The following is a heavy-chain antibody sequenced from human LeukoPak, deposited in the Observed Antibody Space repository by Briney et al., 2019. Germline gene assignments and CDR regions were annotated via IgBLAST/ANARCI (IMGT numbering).Heavy chain of an antibody. J-gene: IGHJ4*02. V-gene: IGHV4-34*01. CDR2: INHSGST. Sequence: PSETLSLTCAVYGGSFSGYYWSWIRQPPGKGLEWIGEINHSGSTNYNPPLKSRVTISVDTSKNQFSLKLSSVTAADTAVYYCARGTPAVARGGDFDYWGQGTLVTVSS. CDR3: ARGTPAVARGGDFDY. CDR1: GGSFSGYY. D-gene: IGHD6-19*01.